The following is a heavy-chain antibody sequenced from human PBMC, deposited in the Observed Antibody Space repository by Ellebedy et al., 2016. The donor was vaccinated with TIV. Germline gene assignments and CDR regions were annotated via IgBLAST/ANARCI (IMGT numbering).Heavy chain of an antibody. Sequence: GESLKISCAASGFTFSSYAMSWVRQAPGKGLEWVSAISGSGGSTYYADSVKGRFTISRDNSKNTLYLQMNSLRAEDTALYYCAKAYGDYDENYFDYWGQGTLVTVSS. CDR2: ISGSGGST. D-gene: IGHD4-17*01. CDR3: AKAYGDYDENYFDY. CDR1: GFTFSSYA. J-gene: IGHJ4*02. V-gene: IGHV3-23*01.